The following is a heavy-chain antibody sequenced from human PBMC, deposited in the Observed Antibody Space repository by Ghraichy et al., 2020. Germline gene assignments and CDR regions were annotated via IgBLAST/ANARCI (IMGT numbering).Heavy chain of an antibody. CDR1: GGSISSTHFY. CDR2: MYYSGST. CDR3: ARGRDGYIYYGLDV. D-gene: IGHD5-24*01. Sequence: SETLSLTCTVSGGSISSTHFYWGWFRQPPGKGLELIGSMYYSGSTYYNPSLKSRITMSVDTSRNHFSLKLNSVSAADTAIYYCARGRDGYIYYGLDVWGQGTTVTVSS. J-gene: IGHJ6*02. V-gene: IGHV4-39*02.